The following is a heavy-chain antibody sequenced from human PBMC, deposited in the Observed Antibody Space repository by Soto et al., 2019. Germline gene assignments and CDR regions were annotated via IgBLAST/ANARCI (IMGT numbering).Heavy chain of an antibody. CDR2: INPAPGST. CDR1: GFTFTNYY. CDR3: ARGGWAGYSSEGVFDL. J-gene: IGHJ4*02. Sequence: QVQLVQSGAEVKKSGAAVKISCKTSGFTFTNYYLHWVRQAPGQGLEWMGLINPAPGSTNYAEKFQGRVTMTRDMSSNTIVMQLGRLTSEDTGVYYCARGGWAGYSSEGVFDLWGQGTHITVSS. V-gene: IGHV1-46*01. D-gene: IGHD6-19*01.